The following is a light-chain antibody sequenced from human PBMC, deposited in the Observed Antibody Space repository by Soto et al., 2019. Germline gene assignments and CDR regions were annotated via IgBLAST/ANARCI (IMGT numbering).Light chain of an antibody. CDR2: AAS. J-gene: IGKJ2*01. CDR3: LQDYNYPVT. CDR1: QGIRND. V-gene: IGKV1-6*01. Sequence: AIQMTQSPSSLSASVGDRFTITCRASQGIRNDLGWYQQKPGKAPKLLIYAASSLQSGVPSRFSVSGSGTDFTLTISSLQPEDFATYYCLQDYNYPVTFGQGTKLEIK.